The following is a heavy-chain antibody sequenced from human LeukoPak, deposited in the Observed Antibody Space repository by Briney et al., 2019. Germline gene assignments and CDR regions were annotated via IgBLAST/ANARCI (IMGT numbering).Heavy chain of an antibody. J-gene: IGHJ4*02. Sequence: SEALSLTCTVSGGSISSYYWSWIRQPPGKGLEWIGYIYYSGSTNYNPSLKSQVTISVDTSKNQFSLKLSSVTAADTAVYYCARSFYYYGSGYFDYWGQGTLVTVSS. D-gene: IGHD3-10*01. CDR1: GGSISSYY. CDR3: ARSFYYYGSGYFDY. V-gene: IGHV4-59*01. CDR2: IYYSGST.